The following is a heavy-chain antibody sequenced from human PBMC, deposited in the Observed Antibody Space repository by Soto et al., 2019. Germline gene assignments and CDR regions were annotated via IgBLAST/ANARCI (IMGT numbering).Heavy chain of an antibody. CDR1: GDTFSSYS. CDR2: IIPIFGTA. CDR3: ARDGGRHSGGIDY. Sequence: QVQLVQSGAEVKKPGSSVKVCCKASGDTFSSYSINWVRQAPGQGLEWMGEIIPIFGTANYAQKFPGRVTITADESTSTAYLELSSLRSEDTAVYYCARDGGRHSGGIDYWGQGTLVTVSS. V-gene: IGHV1-69*01. D-gene: IGHD1-26*01. J-gene: IGHJ4*02.